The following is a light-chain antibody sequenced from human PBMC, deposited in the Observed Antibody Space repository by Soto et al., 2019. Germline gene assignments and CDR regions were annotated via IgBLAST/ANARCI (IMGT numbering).Light chain of an antibody. Sequence: QSALTQPPSASGSPGQSVTIPCTGTSSDVGFYNYVSWYQQHPGKAPKLIIYEVTKRPSGVPDRFSGSKSGNTASLTVSGLQAEDEADYYCSSYARSNTMLFGGATKLTVL. J-gene: IGLJ2*01. CDR1: SSDVGFYNY. CDR3: SSYARSNTML. V-gene: IGLV2-8*01. CDR2: EVT.